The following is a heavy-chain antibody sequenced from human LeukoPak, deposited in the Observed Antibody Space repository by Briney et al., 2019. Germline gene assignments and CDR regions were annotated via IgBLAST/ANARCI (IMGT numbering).Heavy chain of an antibody. J-gene: IGHJ4*02. CDR1: GYTFTGYY. CDR3: AVGLDIAMPGKVPTG. D-gene: IGHD6-19*01. Sequence: LGASVKVSCKASGYTFTGYYIHWVRQAPGQGPEWMGWLDPKSGGTKYAQRFQGRVTMTWDTSISTAYMDLARLRSDDTAVYYCAVGLDIAMPGKVPTGWGQGTLVTVSS. V-gene: IGHV1-2*03. CDR2: LDPKSGGT.